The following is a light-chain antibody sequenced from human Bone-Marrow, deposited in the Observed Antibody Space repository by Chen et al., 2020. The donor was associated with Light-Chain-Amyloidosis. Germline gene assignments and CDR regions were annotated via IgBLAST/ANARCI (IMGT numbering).Light chain of an antibody. J-gene: IGLJ2*01. V-gene: IGLV3-25*02. CDR1: ALSKQY. Sequence: SYELTQPPSVSVSTGQTARITCSGDALSKQYVYWYQQKPGQGPVMVIYKDSERPSGIPERFSGSSSGATVTLTISGVHAEEEDDYFCQSSDNSGAYHVVFGGGTKLTVL. CDR3: QSSDNSGAYHVV. CDR2: KDS.